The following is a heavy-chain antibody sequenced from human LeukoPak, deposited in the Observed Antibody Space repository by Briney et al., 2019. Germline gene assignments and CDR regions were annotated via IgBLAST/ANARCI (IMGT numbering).Heavy chain of an antibody. D-gene: IGHD3-10*01. V-gene: IGHV3-23*01. Sequence: GGSLRLSCAASGFTLTSYAMSWVRQAPGKGLEWVSVISGDGTDLDYADSVKGRFTIPRDTSKSMVFLQMNSLRVEDTAVYYCAKKRGGNNPYDYWGQGTLVTVSS. J-gene: IGHJ4*02. CDR1: GFTLTSYA. CDR3: AKKRGGNNPYDY. CDR2: ISGDGTDL.